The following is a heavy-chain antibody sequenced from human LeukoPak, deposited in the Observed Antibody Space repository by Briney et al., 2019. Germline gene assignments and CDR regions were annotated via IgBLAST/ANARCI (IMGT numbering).Heavy chain of an antibody. CDR3: ARGPVEAVFGVSTED. J-gene: IGHJ6*02. CDR1: GYTFTSYA. V-gene: IGHV1-3*01. Sequence: ASVKVSCKASGYTFTSYAMHWVRQAPGQRLEWMGWINAGNGNTKYSQKFQGRVTIIRDTSASTAYMELSSLRSEDTAVYYCARGPVEAVFGVSTEDWGQGTTVTVSS. D-gene: IGHD3-10*02. CDR2: INAGNGNT.